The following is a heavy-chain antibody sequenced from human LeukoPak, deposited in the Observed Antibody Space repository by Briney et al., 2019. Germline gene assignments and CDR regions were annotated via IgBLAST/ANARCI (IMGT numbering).Heavy chain of an antibody. V-gene: IGHV4-59*05. CDR1: GFTFSSYG. Sequence: GSLRLSCAASGFTFSSYGMSWVRQAPGKGLEWIGSIYYSGSTYYNPSLKSRVTISVDTSKNQFSLKLSSVTAADTAVYYCAGGSSSWYVENYWGQGTLVTVSS. CDR2: IYYSGST. J-gene: IGHJ4*02. CDR3: AGGSSSWYVENY. D-gene: IGHD6-13*01.